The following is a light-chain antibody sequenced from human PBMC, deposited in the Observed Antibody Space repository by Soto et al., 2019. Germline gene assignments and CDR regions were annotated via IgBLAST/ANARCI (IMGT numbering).Light chain of an antibody. CDR2: DAS. Sequence: DIQMTQSPSTLSASVGDRVTITCRASQSISSWLAWYQQKPGKAPKLLIYDASSLESGVPAGFSGSGSGTQFTLTISSLQPDDFATYYCQQYHSYPWTFGQGTKV. CDR1: QSISSW. V-gene: IGKV1-5*01. CDR3: QQYHSYPWT. J-gene: IGKJ1*01.